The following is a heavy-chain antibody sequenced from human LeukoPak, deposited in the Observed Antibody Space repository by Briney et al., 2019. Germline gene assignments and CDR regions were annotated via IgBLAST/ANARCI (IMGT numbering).Heavy chain of an antibody. CDR2: INSDGSRT. D-gene: IGHD1-26*01. CDR1: GFTFSSYW. Sequence: GGSLRLSCAASGFTFSSYWMHWVRQAPGKGLVWVSRINSDGSRTDYADSVKGRFTISRDNAKNTLYLQMNSLRAEDTTVYYCARAGYYRFDYWGQGTLVTVSS. CDR3: ARAGYYRFDY. V-gene: IGHV3-74*01. J-gene: IGHJ4*02.